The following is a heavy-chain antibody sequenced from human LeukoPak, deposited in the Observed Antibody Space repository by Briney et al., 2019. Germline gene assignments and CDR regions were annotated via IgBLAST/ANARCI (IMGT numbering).Heavy chain of an antibody. CDR2: ISSSSSYI. V-gene: IGHV3-21*01. CDR1: GFTFSSYS. Sequence: GGSLRLSCAASGFTFSSYSMNRVRQAPGKGLEWVSSISSSSSYIYYADSVKGRFTISRDNAKNSLYLQMNSLRAEDTAVYYCARDIVADGTSGDDYWGQGTLVTVSS. J-gene: IGHJ4*02. D-gene: IGHD6-13*01. CDR3: ARDIVADGTSGDDY.